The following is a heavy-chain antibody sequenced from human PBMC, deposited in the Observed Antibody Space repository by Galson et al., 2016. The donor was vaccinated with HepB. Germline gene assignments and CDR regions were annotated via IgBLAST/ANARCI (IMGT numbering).Heavy chain of an antibody. Sequence: SLRLSCAASGFTVSVNYMSWVRQAPGKGLEWVSVFYADENTYYADSVKGRFNNSRDNSQTTLYLQMNSLRAEDTAMYYCARDGGNRGSYSVGDAFDIWGQGTMVTVSS. V-gene: IGHV3-53*01. CDR1: GFTVSVNY. J-gene: IGHJ3*02. CDR3: ARDGGNRGSYSVGDAFDI. CDR2: FYADENT. D-gene: IGHD1-26*01.